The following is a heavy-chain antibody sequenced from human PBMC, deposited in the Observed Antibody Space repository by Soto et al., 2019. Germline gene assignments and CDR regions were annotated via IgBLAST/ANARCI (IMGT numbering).Heavy chain of an antibody. CDR2: IYYSGST. Sequence: QLQLQESGPGLVKPSETLSLTCTVSGGSISSSSYYWAWIRQPPGKGLEWIGSIYYSGSTYYNPSLKSRVTIAVDTSKKQFSLKLSSVTAADTAVYYCASLYSSTTWSGVDYWGQGTLVTVPS. V-gene: IGHV4-39*01. D-gene: IGHD2-2*01. J-gene: IGHJ4*02. CDR3: ASLYSSTTWSGVDY. CDR1: GGSISSSSYY.